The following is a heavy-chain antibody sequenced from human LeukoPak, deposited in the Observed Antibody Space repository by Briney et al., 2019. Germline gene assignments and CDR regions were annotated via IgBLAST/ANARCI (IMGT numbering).Heavy chain of an antibody. V-gene: IGHV4-34*01. J-gene: IGHJ4*02. CDR3: ARVIRAAYYFDY. CDR1: GGSFCGYY. Sequence: SETLSLTCAVYGGSFCGYYWSWIRQPPGKGLEWIGEINHSGSTNYNPSLKSRVTISVDTPKTQFSLKLSSVTAADTAVYYCARVIRAAYYFDYWGQGTLVTVSS. CDR2: INHSGST.